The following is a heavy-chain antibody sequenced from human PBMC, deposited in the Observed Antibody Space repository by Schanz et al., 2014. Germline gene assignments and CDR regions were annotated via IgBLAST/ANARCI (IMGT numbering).Heavy chain of an antibody. J-gene: IGHJ3*02. D-gene: IGHD3-10*01. Sequence: EVQLVESGGGLVQPGGSLRLSCAASGFTFSSHWMHWVRQDPGKGLVWVARINSVGSNTDYADSVTGRFTISRDNAKNTLYLQMNSLRAEDAAVYYCAKGRCGELRAFDIWGQGTMVTVSS. CDR1: GFTFSSHW. CDR2: INSVGSNT. CDR3: AKGRCGELRAFDI. V-gene: IGHV3-74*02.